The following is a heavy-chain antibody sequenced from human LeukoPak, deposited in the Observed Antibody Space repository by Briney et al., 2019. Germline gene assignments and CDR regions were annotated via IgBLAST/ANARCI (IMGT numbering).Heavy chain of an antibody. V-gene: IGHV1-8*01. J-gene: IGHJ5*02. D-gene: IGHD2-21*02. CDR2: MNRNSGNT. CDR3: ARGPHIVVVTAKRWFDP. Sequence: ASVKVSCKASGYTFTSYDINWVRQATGQGLEWMGWMNRNSGNTGYAQKFQGRVTMTRNTSISTAYMELSSLRSEDTAVYYCARGPHIVVVTAKRWFDPWGQGALVTVSS. CDR1: GYTFTSYD.